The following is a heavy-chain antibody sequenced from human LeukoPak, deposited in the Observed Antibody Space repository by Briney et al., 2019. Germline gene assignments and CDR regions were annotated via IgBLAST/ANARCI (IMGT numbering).Heavy chain of an antibody. J-gene: IGHJ4*02. V-gene: IGHV3-74*01. D-gene: IGHD4-23*01. Sequence: RGSLRLSCAASGFTFSSYWMHWVRQAPGKGLVWVSRINSDGSSTSYADSVRGRFSISRDNAKNTLYLQMNSLRAEDTAVYYCARERGLRWSHFDYWGQGTLVTVSS. CDR3: ARERGLRWSHFDY. CDR2: INSDGSST. CDR1: GFTFSSYW.